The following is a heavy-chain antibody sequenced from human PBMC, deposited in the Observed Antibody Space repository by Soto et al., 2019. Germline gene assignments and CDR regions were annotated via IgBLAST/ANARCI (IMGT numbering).Heavy chain of an antibody. CDR3: AKDYSTVTTDPLSVVLFDY. CDR2: ITSDGRT. Sequence: PGGSLRLSCAASGFTFNSYAMSWVRQTTGKGLEWVSIITSDGRTYYADSVKGRFTISRDNSKNTVYLQMNSLRAEDTAVYYCAKDYSTVTTDPLSVVLFDYWGQGALVTVSS. V-gene: IGHV3-23*01. CDR1: GFTFNSYA. D-gene: IGHD4-17*01. J-gene: IGHJ4*02.